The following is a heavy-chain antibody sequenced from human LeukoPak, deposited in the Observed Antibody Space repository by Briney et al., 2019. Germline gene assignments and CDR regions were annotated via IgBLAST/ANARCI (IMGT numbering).Heavy chain of an antibody. CDR3: ARDGTVYSSSWYGN. CDR1: GFTFDDYA. J-gene: IGHJ4*02. Sequence: GGSLRLSCAASGFTFDDYAMGWVRQAPGKGLEWVGFIRSKTYGRTPEYGASVKGRFTISRDGSRGIVYLQMNSLKMEDTAVYYCARDGTVYSSSWYGNWGQGTLVTVSS. V-gene: IGHV3-49*04. D-gene: IGHD2-2*01. CDR2: IRSKTYGRTP.